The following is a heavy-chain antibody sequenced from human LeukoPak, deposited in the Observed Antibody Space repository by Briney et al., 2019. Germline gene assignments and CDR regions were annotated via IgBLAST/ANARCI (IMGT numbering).Heavy chain of an antibody. J-gene: IGHJ1*01. CDR2: IDWDDDK. CDR3: ARRGDCYSNAEYFQH. CDR1: GFSLSTSGMC. V-gene: IGHV2-70*11. Sequence: SGPALVKPTQTLTLTCTFSGFSLSTSGMCVSCIRLPPGKALEWLARIDWDDDKYYSTSLKTRLTISKDTSKNQVVLTMTNMDPVDTATYYCARRGDCYSNAEYFQHWGQGTLVTVSS. D-gene: IGHD2-21*02.